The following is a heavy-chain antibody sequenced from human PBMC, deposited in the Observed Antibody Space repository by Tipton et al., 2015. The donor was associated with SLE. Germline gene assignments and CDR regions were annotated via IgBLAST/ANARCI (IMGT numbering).Heavy chain of an antibody. J-gene: IGHJ6*03. CDR3: ARSRIGLGYNFDMDV. Sequence: TLSLTCTSSGGSISSDYYYWGWIRQPPGKGLEWIGSIYYSGSTYYNPSLKSRVTMSVDTSKNHFSLRLSSVTAADTAVYYCARSRIGLGYNFDMDVWGKGTTVTVSS. V-gene: IGHV4-39*07. CDR1: GGSISSDYYY. CDR2: IYYSGST. D-gene: IGHD7-27*01.